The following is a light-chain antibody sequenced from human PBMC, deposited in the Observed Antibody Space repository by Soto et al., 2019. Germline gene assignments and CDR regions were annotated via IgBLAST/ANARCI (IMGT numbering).Light chain of an antibody. J-gene: IGLJ1*01. CDR2: DVS. V-gene: IGLV2-14*01. Sequence: QSVLTQPASVSGSPGQSITISCAGTSSDVGSYNYVSWYQQHPGKAPKLVIYDVSNRPSGVSNRFSGSKSGNTASLTISGLQAEDEADYDCSSYTSRSSYVFGTGTKLTVL. CDR3: SSYTSRSSYV. CDR1: SSDVGSYNY.